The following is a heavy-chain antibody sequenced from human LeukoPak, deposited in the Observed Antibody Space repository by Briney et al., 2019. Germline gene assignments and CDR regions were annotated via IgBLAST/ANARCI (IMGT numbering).Heavy chain of an antibody. J-gene: IGHJ4*02. Sequence: GGSLRLSCAASTFTFSSYAMSWVRQAPGKGLEWVFAISGSGGSTYYADSVKGRFTISRDNSKNTLYLQMNSLRAEDTAVSYCAKESQRVGAFLDSWGQGTLVAVSS. CDR1: TFTFSSYA. V-gene: IGHV3-23*01. D-gene: IGHD1-26*01. CDR2: ISGSGGST. CDR3: AKESQRVGAFLDS.